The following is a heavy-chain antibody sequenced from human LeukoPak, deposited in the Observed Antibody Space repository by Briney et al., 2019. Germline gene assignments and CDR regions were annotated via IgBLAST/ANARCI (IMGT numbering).Heavy chain of an antibody. CDR3: ARYTTGGFDY. J-gene: IGHJ4*02. V-gene: IGHV5-10-1*01. D-gene: IGHD1-1*01. Sequence: GHVTISADKSISTAYLQWSSLKASDTAMYYCARYTTGGFDYWGQGTLVTVSS.